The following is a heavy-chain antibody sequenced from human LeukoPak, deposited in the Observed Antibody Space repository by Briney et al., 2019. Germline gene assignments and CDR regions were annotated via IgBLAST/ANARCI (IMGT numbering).Heavy chain of an antibody. D-gene: IGHD2-2*01. CDR1: GYTFTGYY. V-gene: IGHV1-2*06. Sequence: ASVKVSCKASGYTFTGYYMHWVRQAPGQGLEWMGRINPNSGGTNYAQKFQGRVTITRDTSLSTAYMELSRLRSYDTAVYYCASATYYCSSTSCYGYYYYYMDVWGKGTTVTVSS. CDR3: ASATYYCSSTSCYGYYYYYMDV. CDR2: INPNSGGT. J-gene: IGHJ6*03.